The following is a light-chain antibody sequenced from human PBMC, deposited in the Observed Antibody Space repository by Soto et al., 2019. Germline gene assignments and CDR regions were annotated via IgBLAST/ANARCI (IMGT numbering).Light chain of an antibody. CDR2: EVS. CDR1: SSDVGNYNL. V-gene: IGLV2-23*02. CDR3: CSYAGSSTYV. Sequence: QSALTQPASVSGSPGQSITISCTGTSSDVGNYNLVSWYQQHPGKAPKLMIYEVSKRPSGVSNRFSGSKSGNTASLTISGLQAEDEADFYCCSYAGSSTYVLGTGTKVTVL. J-gene: IGLJ1*01.